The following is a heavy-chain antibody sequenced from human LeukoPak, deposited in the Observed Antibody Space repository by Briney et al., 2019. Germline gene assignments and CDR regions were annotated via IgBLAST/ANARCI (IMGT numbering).Heavy chain of an antibody. D-gene: IGHD3-10*01. CDR3: AKIWAPYGSGSLVDY. V-gene: IGHV3-23*01. CDR2: ISGSGGST. J-gene: IGHJ4*02. CDR1: GFTFSDYY. Sequence: GGSLRLSCAASGFTFSDYYMSWIRQAPGKGLEWVSAISGSGGSTYYADSVKGRFTISRDNSKNTLYLQMNSLRAEDTAVYYCAKIWAPYGSGSLVDYWGQGTLVTVSS.